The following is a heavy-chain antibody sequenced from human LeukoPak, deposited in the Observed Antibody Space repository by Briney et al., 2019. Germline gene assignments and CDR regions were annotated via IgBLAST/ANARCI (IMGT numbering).Heavy chain of an antibody. CDR3: ARHLTTVTTNFDY. J-gene: IGHJ4*02. D-gene: IGHD4-17*01. CDR1: GGSISSYY. CDR2: IYYSGST. V-gene: IGHV4-59*08. Sequence: PSETLSLTCTVSGGSISSYYWSWIRQPPGKGLEWIGYIYYSGSTNYNPSLKSRVTISVDTSKNQFSLKLSSVTAADTAVYYCARHLTTVTTNFDYWGQGTLVTVSS.